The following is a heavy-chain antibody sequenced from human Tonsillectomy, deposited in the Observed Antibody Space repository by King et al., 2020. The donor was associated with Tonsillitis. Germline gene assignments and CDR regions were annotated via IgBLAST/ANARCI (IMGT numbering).Heavy chain of an antibody. CDR3: AKDRVVVTATCFDY. V-gene: IGHV3-30*02. CDR2: IRYDGSNK. Sequence: VQLVESGGGVVQPGGSLRLSCAASGFTFSNYGMHWVRQAPGKGLEWVAFIRYDGSNKYYADSVKGRFTISRDNSKNTLYLQMNSLRAEDTAVYYCAKDRVVVTATCFDYWGRGTLVTVSS. CDR1: GFTFSNYG. D-gene: IGHD2-21*02. J-gene: IGHJ4*02.